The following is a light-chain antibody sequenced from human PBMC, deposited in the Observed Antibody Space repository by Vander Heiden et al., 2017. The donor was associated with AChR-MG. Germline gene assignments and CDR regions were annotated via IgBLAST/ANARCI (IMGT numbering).Light chain of an antibody. J-gene: IGKJ1*01. CDR2: KAS. Sequence: DIQMTQSPSSLSASLGDRVTITCRASHSISSWLAWYQQKPGKAPELLIYKASTLESGAPAQFGDSGSGTEVARSISRLQLADFGSYCCQLHKTFGQGTRLEIK. CDR1: HSISSW. V-gene: IGKV1-5*03. CDR3: QLHKT.